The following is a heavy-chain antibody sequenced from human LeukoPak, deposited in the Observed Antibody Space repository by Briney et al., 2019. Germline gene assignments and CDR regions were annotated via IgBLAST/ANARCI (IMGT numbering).Heavy chain of an antibody. J-gene: IGHJ5*02. V-gene: IGHV4-30-4*01. Sequence: SQTLSLTCTVSGGSISSGDYYWSWIRQPPGKGLEWIGYTYYSGSTYYSPSLKSRVTISVDTSKNQFSLKLTSVTAADTAVYYCARPYYYDSRIDPWSQGTLVTVSS. CDR2: TYYSGST. CDR1: GGSISSGDYY. D-gene: IGHD3-22*01. CDR3: ARPYYYDSRIDP.